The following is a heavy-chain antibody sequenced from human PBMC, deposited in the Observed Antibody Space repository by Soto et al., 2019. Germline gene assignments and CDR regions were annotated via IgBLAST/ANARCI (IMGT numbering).Heavy chain of an antibody. J-gene: IGHJ3*02. CDR3: AKDLELLTMENAFDI. D-gene: IGHD3-10*01. V-gene: IGHV3-9*01. CDR2: ISWNSGSI. Sequence: EVQLVESGGGLVQPGRSLRLSCAASGFTFDDYAMHWVRQAPGKGLEWVSGISWNSGSIGYADSVKGRFTISGDNAKNSLYLQMNSLRAEDTALYYCAKDLELLTMENAFDIWGQGTMVTVSS. CDR1: GFTFDDYA.